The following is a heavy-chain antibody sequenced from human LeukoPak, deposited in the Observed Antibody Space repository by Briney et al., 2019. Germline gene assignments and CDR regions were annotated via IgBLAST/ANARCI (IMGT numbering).Heavy chain of an antibody. J-gene: IGHJ4*02. CDR1: GFTFSSYW. CDR2: IYSGGST. V-gene: IGHV3-53*01. CDR3: AYHRIAAAGDFDY. D-gene: IGHD6-13*01. Sequence: GGSLRLSCAASGFTFSSYWMNWARQAPGKGLEWVSVIYSGGSTYYADSVKGRFTISRDNSKNTLYLQMNSLRAEDTAVYYCAYHRIAAAGDFDYWGQGTLVTVSS.